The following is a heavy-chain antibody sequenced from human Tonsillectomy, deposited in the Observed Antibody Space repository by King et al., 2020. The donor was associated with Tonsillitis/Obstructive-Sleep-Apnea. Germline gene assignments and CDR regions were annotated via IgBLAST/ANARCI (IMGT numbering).Heavy chain of an antibody. D-gene: IGHD3-9*01. CDR1: GGSFSGYS. V-gene: IGHV4-34*01. CDR3: ARGDRTYYDILTAHYKGEKGPYYFDN. J-gene: IGHJ4*02. Sequence: VQLQQWGAGLLKPSETLSLTCAVYGGSFSGYSWSWIRQPPGKGLEWIGEVNHSGSTNYNPSVKSRVTISVDTSKNQFSLKLSSVTAADTAMYYCARGDRTYYDILTAHYKGEKGPYYFDNWGQGTLVTVSS. CDR2: VNHSGST.